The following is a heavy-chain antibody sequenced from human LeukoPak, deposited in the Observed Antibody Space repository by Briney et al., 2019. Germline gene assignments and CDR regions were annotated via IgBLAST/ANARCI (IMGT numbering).Heavy chain of an antibody. CDR1: GYTFTSYD. CDR2: MNPNSGNT. J-gene: IGHJ5*02. D-gene: IGHD6-6*01. CDR3: ARARIAARVGLGPSNRFDP. Sequence: ASVKVSCKASGYTFTSYDINWVRQATGQGLEWMGWMNPNSGNTGYAQKFQGRVTMTRNTSISTAYMELSSLRSEDTAVYYCARARIAARVGLGPSNRFDPWGQGTLVTVSS. V-gene: IGHV1-8*01.